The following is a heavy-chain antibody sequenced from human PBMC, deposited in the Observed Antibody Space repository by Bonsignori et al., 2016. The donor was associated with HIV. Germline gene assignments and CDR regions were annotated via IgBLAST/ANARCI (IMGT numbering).Heavy chain of an antibody. V-gene: IGHV4-39*01. CDR3: DKNGEDFGPGYWFDP. J-gene: IGHJ5*02. CDR2: ISHGGST. Sequence: QLQESGPGLVRPSETLSLTCSVSGDSISKSTFYWAWIRQPPGKGLEWIGSISHGGSTFYNPSLKSRVTMSVDTSNNRFSLTLSSVTVADTTVYYCDKNGEDFGPGYWFDPWGQGTLVTVSS. CDR1: GDSISKSTFY. D-gene: IGHD3-10*01.